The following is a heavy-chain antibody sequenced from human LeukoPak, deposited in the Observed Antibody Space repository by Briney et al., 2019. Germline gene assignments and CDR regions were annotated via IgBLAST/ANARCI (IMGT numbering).Heavy chain of an antibody. J-gene: IGHJ3*02. Sequence: GGSLRLSCAASGFTFSSYAMHWVRQAPGKGLEYVSAISSNGGSTYYANSVKSRFTISRDNSKNTLYLQMGSLRAEDMAVYYCAKMATLDAFDIWGQGTMVTVSS. CDR1: GFTFSSYA. CDR2: ISSNGGST. V-gene: IGHV3-64*01. CDR3: AKMATLDAFDI. D-gene: IGHD5-24*01.